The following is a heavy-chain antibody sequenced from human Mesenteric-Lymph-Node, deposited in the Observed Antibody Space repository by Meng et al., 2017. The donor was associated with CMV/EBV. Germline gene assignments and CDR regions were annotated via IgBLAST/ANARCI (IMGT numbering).Heavy chain of an antibody. CDR1: GHTFTGYY. V-gene: IGHV1-46*04. D-gene: IGHD4-17*01. Sequence: ASVKVSCKASGHTFTGYYMHWVRQAPGQGLEWMARINPSGDTTTYAQKLQGRVTLTRDTSTTTVSLELTSLRSEDTAVYYCARDTPGDDKWDWGQGTLVTVSS. CDR3: ARDTPGDDKWD. J-gene: IGHJ1*01. CDR2: INPSGDTT.